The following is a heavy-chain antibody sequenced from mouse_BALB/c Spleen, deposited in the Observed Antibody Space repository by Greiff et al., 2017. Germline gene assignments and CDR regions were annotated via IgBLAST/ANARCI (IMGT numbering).Heavy chain of an antibody. CDR2: IYPGNGDT. J-gene: IGHJ4*01. V-gene: IGHV1-12*01. CDR3: ASGEPMDY. Sequence: QVQLQQPGAELVKPGASVKMSCKASGYTFTSYNMHWVKQTPGQGLEWIGAIYPGNGDTSYNQKFKGKATLTADKSSSTAYMQLSSLTSEDSAVYYCASGEPMDYWGQGTPGTVSA. CDR1: GYTFTSYN.